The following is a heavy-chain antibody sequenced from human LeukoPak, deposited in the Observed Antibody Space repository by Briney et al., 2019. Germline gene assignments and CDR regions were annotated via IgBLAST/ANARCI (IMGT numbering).Heavy chain of an antibody. V-gene: IGHV4-59*08. J-gene: IGHJ4*02. Sequence: PSETLSLTCTVSGGSISSYYWSWIRQPPGKGLEWIGYIYYSGSTNYNPSLKSRVTISVDTSKNQFSLKLSSVTAADTAVYYCARLSPIQLWLGVDYWGQGTLVTVSS. D-gene: IGHD5-18*01. CDR1: GGSISSYY. CDR3: ARLSPIQLWLGVDY. CDR2: IYYSGST.